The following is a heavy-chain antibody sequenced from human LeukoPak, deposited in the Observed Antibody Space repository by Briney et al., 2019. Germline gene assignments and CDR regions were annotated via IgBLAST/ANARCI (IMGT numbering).Heavy chain of an antibody. D-gene: IGHD6-6*01. CDR3: ARAPGSYSSSSYYYMDV. J-gene: IGHJ6*03. V-gene: IGHV4-31*03. Sequence: NPSETLSLTFTVSGGSISSGGYYWSWIRQHPGKGLEWSGYIYYSGSTYYNPSLKSRVTISVDTSKNQFSLKLSSVTAADTAVYYCARAPGSYSSSSYYYMDVWGKGTTVTVSS. CDR1: GGSISSGGYY. CDR2: IYYSGST.